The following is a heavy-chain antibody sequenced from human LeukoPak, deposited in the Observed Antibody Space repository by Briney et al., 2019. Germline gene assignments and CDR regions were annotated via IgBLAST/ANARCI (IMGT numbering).Heavy chain of an antibody. D-gene: IGHD2-21*01. CDR2: IYSSGST. CDR3: ARIGSGGDWSY. CDR1: GGSISNYY. Sequence: SETLSLTCTVSGGSISNYYWSWLRQPAGKGLEWVGRIYSSGSTNYNPSLKSRVTMSVHTSKNQFSLKLTSVTAADTAVYYCARIGSGGDWSYWGQGTLVTVSS. V-gene: IGHV4-4*07. J-gene: IGHJ4*02.